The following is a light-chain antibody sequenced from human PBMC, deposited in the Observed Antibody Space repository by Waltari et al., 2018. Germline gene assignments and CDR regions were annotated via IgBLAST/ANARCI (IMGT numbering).Light chain of an antibody. J-gene: IGLJ2*01. V-gene: IGLV2-8*01. CDR1: RGDVGGYNY. Sequence: QSALTQPPSAAGSPGQSVTISCPGTRGDVGGYNYVSWYQQHPGKAPKLVIFEVTKRPSGVPDRFSGSKSGNTASLTVSGLQADDEAYYYCSSYVGRNNVIFGGGTKLTVL. CDR3: SSYVGRNNVI. CDR2: EVT.